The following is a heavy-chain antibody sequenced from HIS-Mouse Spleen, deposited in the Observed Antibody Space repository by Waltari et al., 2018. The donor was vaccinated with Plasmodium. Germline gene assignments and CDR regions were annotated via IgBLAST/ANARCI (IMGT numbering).Heavy chain of an antibody. Sequence: EVQLVESGGGLVQPGGSLRLSCAASGFTFRSFWMSWGRQAPGKGLEWVANIKQDGSEKYYVDSVKGRFTISRDNAKNSLYLQMNSLRAEDTAVYYGASSWYWYFDLWGRGTLVTVSS. CDR2: IKQDGSEK. V-gene: IGHV3-7*01. D-gene: IGHD6-13*01. CDR3: ASSWYWYFDL. CDR1: GFTFRSFW. J-gene: IGHJ2*01.